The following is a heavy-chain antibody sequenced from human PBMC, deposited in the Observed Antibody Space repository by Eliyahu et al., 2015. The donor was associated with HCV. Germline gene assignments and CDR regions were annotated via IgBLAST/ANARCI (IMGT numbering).Heavy chain of an antibody. CDR2: INSNSGGT. J-gene: IGHJ4*02. Sequence: PGASVKVSCETSGYTFTGYYIHWVRQAPGQGLEWMGWINSNSGGTDYVQKFQGRVTMTRDTSISTVYMELTRLRSDDTAIYYCVRDRANWEHDYWGQGTLVTVSS. D-gene: IGHD7-27*01. V-gene: IGHV1-2*02. CDR3: VRDRANWEHDY. CDR1: GYTFTGYY.